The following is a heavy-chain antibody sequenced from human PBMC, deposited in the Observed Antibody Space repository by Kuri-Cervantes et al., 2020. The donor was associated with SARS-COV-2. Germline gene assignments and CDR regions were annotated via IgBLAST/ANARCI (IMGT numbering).Heavy chain of an antibody. CDR1: GFTVSTNF. CDR3: ARGMAGTPRYFDC. CDR2: LNPGGAT. D-gene: IGHD5-24*01. J-gene: IGHJ4*01. Sequence: GESLKISCAASGFTVSTNFMNSFRQSAGKGLEWVSSLNPGGATFYADSVKGRFTISTDTSKNMVFLQMNNLRVDDTAVYYCARGMAGTPRYFDCWGRGTLVTVSS. V-gene: IGHV3-53*01.